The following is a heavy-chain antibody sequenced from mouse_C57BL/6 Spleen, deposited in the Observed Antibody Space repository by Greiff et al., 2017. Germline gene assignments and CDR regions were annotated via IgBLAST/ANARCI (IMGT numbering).Heavy chain of an antibody. J-gene: IGHJ3*01. Sequence: VQLQQPGTELVKPGASVKLSCKASGYTFTSYWMHWVKQRPGQGLEWIGNINPSNGGTNYNEKFKSKATLTVDKSSSTAYMQLSSLTSEDSAVYYCARSGSSYGENFAYWGQGTLVTVSA. CDR1: GYTFTSYW. CDR2: INPSNGGT. V-gene: IGHV1-53*01. CDR3: ARSGSSYGENFAY. D-gene: IGHD1-1*01.